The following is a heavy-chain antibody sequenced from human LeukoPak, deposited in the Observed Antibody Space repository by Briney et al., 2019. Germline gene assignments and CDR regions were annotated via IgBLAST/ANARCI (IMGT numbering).Heavy chain of an antibody. CDR2: ISSSGTYI. Sequence: GGSLRLSCAASGFTFTTYNMNWVRQAPGKGLEWVSYISSSGTYISYADSVKGRFTISRDNAKNSLFLQMSSLRAEDTAVYYCARVLNYDSSGFSPWGQGTLVTVSS. CDR3: ARVLNYDSSGFSP. V-gene: IGHV3-21*01. CDR1: GFTFTTYN. D-gene: IGHD3-22*01. J-gene: IGHJ5*02.